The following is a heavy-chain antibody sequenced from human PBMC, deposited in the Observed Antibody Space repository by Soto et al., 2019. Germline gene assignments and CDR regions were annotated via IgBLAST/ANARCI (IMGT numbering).Heavy chain of an antibody. Sequence: GGSLRLSCAASGFTCSAYDMHWVRQATGKGLEWVSGIGNAGDTYYPGSVKGRFTISRENAKNSLFLQVNSLRAEDTALYYCARSTAMGFFDYWSLGALVTVSS. CDR2: IGNAGDT. J-gene: IGHJ4*02. V-gene: IGHV3-13*01. CDR3: ARSTAMGFFDY. CDR1: GFTCSAYD. D-gene: IGHD5-18*01.